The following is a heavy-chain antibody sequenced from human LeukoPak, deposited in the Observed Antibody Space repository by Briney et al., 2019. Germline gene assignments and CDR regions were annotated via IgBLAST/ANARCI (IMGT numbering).Heavy chain of an antibody. CDR2: IYTSGST. V-gene: IGHV4-4*07. J-gene: IGHJ3*02. CDR3: AREVTGTTYAFDI. Sequence: SETLSLTCTVSGGSINNYYWSWIRQPAGKGLEWIGRIYTSGSTNYNPSLKSRVTMSVDTSKSQFSLKLRSVTAADTAVYYCAREVTGTTYAFDIWGQGTMVTVSS. D-gene: IGHD1-7*01. CDR1: GGSINNYY.